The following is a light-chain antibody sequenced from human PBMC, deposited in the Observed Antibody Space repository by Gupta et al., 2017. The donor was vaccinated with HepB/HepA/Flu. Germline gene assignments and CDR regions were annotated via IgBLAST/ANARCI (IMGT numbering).Light chain of an antibody. V-gene: IGKV3-15*01. Sequence: EIVMTQSPATLSVSPGERATLSRRASQSVNSNLAWYQQRPGQAPRLLIYAAVTRATGVPARFSVSGSGTEFTLTISSLQSEDFAAYYCQQDNNWPYTFGRGTKLEIK. CDR1: QSVNSN. CDR3: QQDNNWPYT. CDR2: AAV. J-gene: IGKJ2*01.